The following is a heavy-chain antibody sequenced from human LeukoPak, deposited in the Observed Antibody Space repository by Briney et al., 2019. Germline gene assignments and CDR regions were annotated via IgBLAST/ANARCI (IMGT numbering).Heavy chain of an antibody. V-gene: IGHV4-59*01. J-gene: IGHJ5*02. CDR2: IYFSGTT. D-gene: IGHD1-1*01. Sequence: SETLSLTCTVSGDSINAYYWGWIRQPPGKGLEWIGYIYFSGTTKYNPSLKSRVTISVDTSKNQFSLKLSSVTAADTAVYYCAREGTAGTNLNWFDPWGQGTLVTVSS. CDR1: GDSINAYY. CDR3: AREGTAGTNLNWFDP.